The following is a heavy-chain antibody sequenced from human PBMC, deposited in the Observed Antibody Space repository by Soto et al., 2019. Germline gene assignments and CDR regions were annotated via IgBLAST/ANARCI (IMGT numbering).Heavy chain of an antibody. V-gene: IGHV3-23*01. CDR1: GFTYSSCA. J-gene: IGHJ4*02. D-gene: IGHD2-2*01. CDR2: ISGSGGST. Sequence: GGSLRHSCAASGFTYSSCAMSWVRQAPGKGLEWVSAISGSGGSTYYADSVKGRFTISRDNSKNTLYLQMNSLRAEDTAVYFCAKEGFRSTSSYFAYWGQGTLVTVSS. CDR3: AKEGFRSTSSYFAY.